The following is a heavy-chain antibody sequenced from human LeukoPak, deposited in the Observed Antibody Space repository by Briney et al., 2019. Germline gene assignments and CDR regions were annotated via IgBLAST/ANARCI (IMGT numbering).Heavy chain of an antibody. V-gene: IGHV3-11*01. CDR3: ARAPRQLLWTFDY. D-gene: IGHD2-2*01. Sequence: GGSLRLSCAASGFTVSDYYMSWIRQAPGKGLEWVSYISSSGSTIYYADSVKGRFTISRDNAKNSLYLQMNSLRADDTAVYYCARAPRQLLWTFDYWGQGTLVTVSS. J-gene: IGHJ4*02. CDR1: GFTVSDYY. CDR2: ISSSGSTI.